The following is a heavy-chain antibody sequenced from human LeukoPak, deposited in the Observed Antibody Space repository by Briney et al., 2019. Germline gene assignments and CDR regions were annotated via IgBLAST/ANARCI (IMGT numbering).Heavy chain of an antibody. Sequence: PSQTLSLTYTVSGGSISSGDYYWSWIRQPPGKGLEWIGYIYYSGSTYYNPSLKSRVTISVDTSKNQFSLKLSSVTAADTAVYYCASGYCSGGSCSFDYWGQGTLVTVSS. CDR1: GGSISSGDYY. J-gene: IGHJ4*02. D-gene: IGHD2-15*01. CDR2: IYYSGST. CDR3: ASGYCSGGSCSFDY. V-gene: IGHV4-30-4*01.